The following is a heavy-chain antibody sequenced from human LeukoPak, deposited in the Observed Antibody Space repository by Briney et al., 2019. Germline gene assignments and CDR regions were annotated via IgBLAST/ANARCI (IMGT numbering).Heavy chain of an antibody. Sequence: ASVKVSCKASGYTFTGYYMHWVRQAPGQGLEWMGWINPNSGGTNYAQKFQGRVTMTRDTSISTAYMEPSRLRSDDTAVYYCARGYCSGGSCYLGRGYDYWGQGTLVTVSS. CDR1: GYTFTGYY. D-gene: IGHD2-15*01. V-gene: IGHV1-2*02. CDR2: INPNSGGT. J-gene: IGHJ4*02. CDR3: ARGYCSGGSCYLGRGYDY.